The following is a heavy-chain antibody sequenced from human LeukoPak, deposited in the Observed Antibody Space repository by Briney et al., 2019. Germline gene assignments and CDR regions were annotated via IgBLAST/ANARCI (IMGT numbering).Heavy chain of an antibody. CDR3: AGERIVVVPAASSGDDYYYVMDA. J-gene: IGHJ6*02. CDR1: GASTSSYY. V-gene: IGHV4-59*01. Sequence: PSETLSLTCTVSGASTSSYYWNWIRQPPGKGLEWIGYIYYSGNTNYNPSLKSRVTISVDTSKNQFSLKLRSVTAADTAVYYCAGERIVVVPAASSGDDYYYVMDAWGQGTTVTVSS. CDR2: IYYSGNT. D-gene: IGHD2-2*01.